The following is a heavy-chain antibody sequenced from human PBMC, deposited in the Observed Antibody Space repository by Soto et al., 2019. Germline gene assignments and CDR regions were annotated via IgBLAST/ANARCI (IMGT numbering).Heavy chain of an antibody. Sequence: LATLALAFSVSGYSVSSSDYYWAWIRQPPGKGLEWIGSMFYSGLTYYNPSLKSRVTLSVDTSKNHFSVRLNSVTAADTAVYYCAPLTVSLSGPYGIHVWGQGTTVTVSS. J-gene: IGHJ6*02. CDR3: APLTVSLSGPYGIHV. CDR1: GYSVSSSDYY. CDR2: MFYSGLT. V-gene: IGHV4-39*01. D-gene: IGHD2-15*01.